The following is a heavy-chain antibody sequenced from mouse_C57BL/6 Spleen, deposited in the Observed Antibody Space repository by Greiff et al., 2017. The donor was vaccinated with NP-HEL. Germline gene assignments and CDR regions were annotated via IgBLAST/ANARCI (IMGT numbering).Heavy chain of an antibody. Sequence: QVQLKQSGAELVRPGASVTLSCKASGYTFTDYEMHWVKQTPVHGLEWIGAIDPDTGGTAYNQKFKGKAILTADKSSSTAYMELRSLTSEDSAVYYCTRRGYYYDGSSFDVWGTGTTVTVSS. V-gene: IGHV1-15*01. CDR3: TRRGYYYDGSSFDV. D-gene: IGHD1-1*01. J-gene: IGHJ1*03. CDR1: GYTFTDYE. CDR2: IDPDTGGT.